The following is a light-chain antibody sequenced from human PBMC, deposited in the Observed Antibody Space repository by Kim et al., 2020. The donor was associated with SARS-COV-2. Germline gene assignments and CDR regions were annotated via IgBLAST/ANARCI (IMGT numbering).Light chain of an antibody. CDR3: QAWDNRVTLV. CDR2: EDT. V-gene: IGLV3-1*01. CDR1: GWGDKS. J-gene: IGLJ2*01. Sequence: PEQTASITCSGDGWGDKSVCGYRKKPGQAPVLVMYEDTKRPSGIPERFSGSKSGSTATLTISGAQAMDEADYYCQAWDNRVTLVFGGGTKLTVL.